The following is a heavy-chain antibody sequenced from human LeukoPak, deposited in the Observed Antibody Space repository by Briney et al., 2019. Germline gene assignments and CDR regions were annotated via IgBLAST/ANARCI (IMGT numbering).Heavy chain of an antibody. J-gene: IGHJ4*02. CDR3: ARGIVGVPAAISSFDY. CDR2: ISVYNDNT. V-gene: IGHV1-18*01. Sequence: ASVKVSCKASGYTFTSYGISWVRQAPGQGLEWTGWISVYNDNTNYAQKLQGRVTMTTDTSTTTAYMELRSLRSDDTAVYYCARGIVGVPAAISSFDYWGQGTLVTVSS. D-gene: IGHD2-2*01. CDR1: GYTFTSYG.